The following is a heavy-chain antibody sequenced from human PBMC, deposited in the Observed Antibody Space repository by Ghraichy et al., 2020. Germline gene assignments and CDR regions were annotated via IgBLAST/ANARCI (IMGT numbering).Heavy chain of an antibody. V-gene: IGHV4-59*02. CDR3: ARVQTTGYSAYGVFDV. J-gene: IGHJ4*02. Sequence: SQTLSLTCTVSGGSVSGYYWSWIRQPPGKPLEWIGYMYYSGGNNNNPALRSRVTMSADMSKNEISLKLSSVTTADAAIYYCARVQTTGYSAYGVFDVWGQGILVTVSS. D-gene: IGHD5-12*01. CDR1: GGSVSGYY. CDR2: MYYSGGN.